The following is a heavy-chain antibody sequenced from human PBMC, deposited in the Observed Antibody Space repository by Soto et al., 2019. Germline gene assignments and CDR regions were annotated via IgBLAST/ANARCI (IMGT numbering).Heavy chain of an antibody. D-gene: IGHD7-27*01. Sequence: LEILSLTCAVYGGSFSGYYWSWIRQPPGKGLEWIGEINHSGSTNYNPSLKSRVTISVDTSKNQFSLKLSSVTAADTAVYYCALNWGSAYYYGMDVWGQGTTVTSP. CDR3: ALNWGSAYYYGMDV. CDR1: GGSFSGYY. J-gene: IGHJ6*02. CDR2: INHSGST. V-gene: IGHV4-34*01.